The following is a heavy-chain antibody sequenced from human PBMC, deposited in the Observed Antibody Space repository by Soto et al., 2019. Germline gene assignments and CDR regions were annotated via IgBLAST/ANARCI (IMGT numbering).Heavy chain of an antibody. D-gene: IGHD4-17*01. J-gene: IGHJ5*02. Sequence: QLQLQESGSGLVKPSQTLSLTCAVSGGSISSGGYSWSWIRQPPGKGLEWIGCIYHSGSTYYNPSLKRRVTISVDRSKNQFSLKLSSVTAADTAVYYCARVKAPYGDYDWFDPWGQGTLVTVSS. CDR2: IYHSGST. CDR1: GGSISSGGYS. CDR3: ARVKAPYGDYDWFDP. V-gene: IGHV4-30-2*01.